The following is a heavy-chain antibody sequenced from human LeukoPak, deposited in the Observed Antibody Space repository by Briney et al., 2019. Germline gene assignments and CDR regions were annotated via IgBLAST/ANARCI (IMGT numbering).Heavy chain of an antibody. CDR2: INHSGST. CDR3: ARGGGMAYGSALSS. D-gene: IGHD3-10*01. V-gene: IGHV4-34*01. J-gene: IGHJ4*02. Sequence: SETLSLTCAVYGGSFSGYYWSWIRQPPGKGLEWIGEINHSGSTNYNPSLKSRVTISVDTSKIQFSLKLSSVTAADTAVYYCARGGGMAYGSALSSWGQGTLVTVSS. CDR1: GGSFSGYY.